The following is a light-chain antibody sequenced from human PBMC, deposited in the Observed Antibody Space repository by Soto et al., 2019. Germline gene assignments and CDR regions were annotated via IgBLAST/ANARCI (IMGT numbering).Light chain of an antibody. J-gene: IGLJ1*01. CDR1: SSDVGGYNY. V-gene: IGLV2-14*01. CDR2: EVS. CDR3: DSYTSSRAYV. Sequence: QSVLTQPASVSGSPGQSITISCTGTSSDVGGYNYVSWYQQQAGKAPKLIMHEVSNRPSGVSNRFSGSKSGNTASLTISGLQAEDEADYYCDSYTSSRAYVFGIGTKLTVL.